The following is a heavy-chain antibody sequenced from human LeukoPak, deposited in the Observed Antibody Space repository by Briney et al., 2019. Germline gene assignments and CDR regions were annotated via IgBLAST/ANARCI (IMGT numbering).Heavy chain of an antibody. Sequence: SQTLSLTCTVSGGSISSGGYYWSWIRQHPGKGLEWIGYIYYSGSTYYNPSLKNRVTISVDTSKNQFSLKLSSVTAADTAVYYCARVNQYDSSGYYQRYFDYWGQGTLVTVSS. V-gene: IGHV4-31*03. CDR2: IYYSGST. CDR1: GGSISSGGYY. D-gene: IGHD3-22*01. CDR3: ARVNQYDSSGYYQRYFDY. J-gene: IGHJ4*02.